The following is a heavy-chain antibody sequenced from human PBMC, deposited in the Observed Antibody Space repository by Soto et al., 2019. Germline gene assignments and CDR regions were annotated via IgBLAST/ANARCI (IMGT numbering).Heavy chain of an antibody. CDR3: AKVRVGIDVDFDY. J-gene: IGHJ4*02. CDR1: GFTFSSCA. Sequence: GGSLRLSCAASGFTFSSCAMSWVRQAPAKGLEWVSAIRDSDSGGTAYYADSVKGRFTISRDDSKNTLYLQMSSLRAEDTAMYYCAKVRVGIDVDFDYWGQGALVTVSS. D-gene: IGHD2-21*01. V-gene: IGHV3-23*01. CDR2: IRDSDSGGTA.